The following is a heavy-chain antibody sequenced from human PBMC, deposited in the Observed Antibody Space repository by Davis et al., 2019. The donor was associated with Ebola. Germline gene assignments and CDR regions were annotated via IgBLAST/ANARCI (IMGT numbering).Heavy chain of an antibody. Sequence: HTGGSLRLSCAASGFTFSSYWMHWVRQAPGKGLVWVSRINSDGSSTSYADSVKGRFTISRDNAKNSLYLQMNSLRAEDTALYYCAKGGGGVTPGYGMDVWGQGTTVTVSS. V-gene: IGHV3-74*01. CDR3: AKGGGGVTPGYGMDV. J-gene: IGHJ6*02. CDR1: GFTFSSYW. D-gene: IGHD4-23*01. CDR2: INSDGSST.